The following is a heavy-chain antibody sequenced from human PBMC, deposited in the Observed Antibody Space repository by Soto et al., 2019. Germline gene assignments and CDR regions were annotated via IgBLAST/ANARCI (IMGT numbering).Heavy chain of an antibody. Sequence: QVQLVQSGAEVKKPGASVKVSCKASGYTFISYAMHWVRQAPGQRLEWMGWINAGNGNTKYSQKFQGRVTITRDTSASTADMELSSLRSEDTAVYYCARTFGGVIANTDYWGQGTLVTVSS. CDR1: GYTFISYA. D-gene: IGHD3-16*02. J-gene: IGHJ4*02. CDR3: ARTFGGVIANTDY. CDR2: INAGNGNT. V-gene: IGHV1-3*01.